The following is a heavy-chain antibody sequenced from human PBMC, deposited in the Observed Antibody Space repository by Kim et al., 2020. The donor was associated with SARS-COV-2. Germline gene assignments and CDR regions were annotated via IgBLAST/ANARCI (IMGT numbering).Heavy chain of an antibody. CDR1: GYSFTSYG. CDR3: ARDTPRRGYSYGREFDY. Sequence: ASVKVSCKASGYSFTSYGISWVRQAPGQGLQWMGWTSGYNGNTNYAQNLQGRVTMTTDTSTSTAYMELRSMTSDDTAVYYCARDTPRRGYSYGREFDYWGQGTLVTVSS. J-gene: IGHJ4*02. D-gene: IGHD5-18*01. CDR2: TSGYNGNT. V-gene: IGHV1-18*01.